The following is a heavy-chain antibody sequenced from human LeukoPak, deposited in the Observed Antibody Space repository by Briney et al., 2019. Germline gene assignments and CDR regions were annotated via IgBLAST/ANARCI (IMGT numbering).Heavy chain of an antibody. CDR1: EFTVSSYH. D-gene: IGHD6-13*01. CDR2: FYRTTGS. Sequence: GGSLRLSCAASEFTVSSYHLGGLPQAPGEAREGLSVFYRTTGSYYADSVKGRFTISRHDYNNTLSLQMNSMRPEDTAVYYCARRQHQNWGFDLWGRGTLVTVSS. J-gene: IGHJ2*01. V-gene: IGHV3-53*04. CDR3: ARRQHQNWGFDL.